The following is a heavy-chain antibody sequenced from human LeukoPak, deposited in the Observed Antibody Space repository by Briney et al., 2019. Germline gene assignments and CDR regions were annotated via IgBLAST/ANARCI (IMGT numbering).Heavy chain of an antibody. Sequence: PGVSLRLSCAASGFTFSSYSMNWVRQAPGKGLEWVSSISSSSSYIYYADSVKGRFTISRDNAKNSLYLQMNSLRAEDTAVYYCARDGVSTGYYAYDAFDIWGQGTMVTVSS. D-gene: IGHD3-9*01. CDR3: ARDGVSTGYYAYDAFDI. CDR2: ISSSSSYI. J-gene: IGHJ3*02. V-gene: IGHV3-21*01. CDR1: GFTFSSYS.